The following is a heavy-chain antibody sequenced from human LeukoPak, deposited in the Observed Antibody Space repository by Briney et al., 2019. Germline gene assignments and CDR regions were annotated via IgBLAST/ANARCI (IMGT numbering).Heavy chain of an antibody. J-gene: IGHJ6*02. CDR2: LNYSGNA. CDR3: ARNELISSNYYYYGMDV. CDR1: GGSISSGGNY. V-gene: IGHV4-31*03. Sequence: SETLSLTCTVSGGSISSGGNYWTWFAQTPGKGRGGFGYLNYSGNAYYNPSLKSRVTISVDTSKNQFSLKLSSVTAADTAVYYCARNELISSNYYYYGMDVWGQGTTVTVSS.